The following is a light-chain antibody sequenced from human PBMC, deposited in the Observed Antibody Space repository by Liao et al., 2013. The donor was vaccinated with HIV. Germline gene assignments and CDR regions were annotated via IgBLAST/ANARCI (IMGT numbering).Light chain of an antibody. J-gene: IGLJ2*01. CDR2: KDS. Sequence: SYELTQPPSVSVSPGQTARITCSGEALTKQYAYWYQQKPGQAPVLVIYKDSERPSGIPERFSGSNSGTTVTLTISGAQAEDEADYYCQAWDSRAMVFGGGTKLTVL. CDR3: QAWDSRAMV. CDR1: ALTKQY. V-gene: IGLV3-25*03.